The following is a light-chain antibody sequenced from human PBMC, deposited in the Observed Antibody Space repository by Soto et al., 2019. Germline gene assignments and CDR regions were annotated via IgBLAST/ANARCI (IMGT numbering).Light chain of an antibody. V-gene: IGKV1-27*01. CDR3: QKYSSVPV. J-gene: IGKJ3*01. CDR2: AAS. CDR1: QDIRNF. Sequence: DIQMTQSPTSLSASVGDRVTITCRASQDIRNFVAWYQQKPGKAPKLLIYAASPLQSGVPSRFSGSRSGTDFTLTINSLQPEDVATYSCQKYSSVPVFGPGTKVEIK.